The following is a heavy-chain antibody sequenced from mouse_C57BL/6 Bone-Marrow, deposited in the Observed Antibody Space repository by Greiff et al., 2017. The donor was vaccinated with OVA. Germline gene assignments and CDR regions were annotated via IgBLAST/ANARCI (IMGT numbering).Heavy chain of an antibody. V-gene: IGHV1-50*01. CDR2: IDPSDSYT. Sequence: QVQLQQSGAELVKPGASVKLSCKASGYTFTSYWMQWVKQRPGQCLEWIGEIDPSDSYTNYNQKFKGKATLTVDTSSSTAYMQLNSLTSEDSAVYYCASAVFAYWGQGTLVTVSA. J-gene: IGHJ3*01. CDR1: GYTFTSYW. CDR3: ASAVFAY.